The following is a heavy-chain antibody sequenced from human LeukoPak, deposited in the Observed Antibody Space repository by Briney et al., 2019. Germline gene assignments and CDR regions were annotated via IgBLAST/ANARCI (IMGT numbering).Heavy chain of an antibody. Sequence: QPGGSLRLSCAASGFTFNSYSMSWVRQAPGKGLEWVSAISGSGGSTYYAEHVKCRFTISRDNSKNTLYLQMNSLRAEDTAVYYCAKCYYDSSSYYFGAFDIWGQGTMVTVSS. CDR3: AKCYYDSSSYYFGAFDI. J-gene: IGHJ3*02. D-gene: IGHD3-22*01. V-gene: IGHV3-23*01. CDR1: GFTFNSYS. CDR2: ISGSGGST.